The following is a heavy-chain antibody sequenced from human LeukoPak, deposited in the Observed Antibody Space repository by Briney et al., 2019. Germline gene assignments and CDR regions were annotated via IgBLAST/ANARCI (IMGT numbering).Heavy chain of an antibody. V-gene: IGHV3-21*01. CDR1: GFTFSSYS. J-gene: IGHJ4*02. D-gene: IGHD3-22*01. CDR2: ISSSSSYI. CDR3: ARAWDYYDSSGYCY. Sequence: GGSLRLPCAASGFTFSSYSMNWVRQAPGKGLEWVSSISSSSSYIYYADSVKGRFTISRDNAKNSLYLQMNSLRAEDTAVYYCARAWDYYDSSGYCYWGQGTLVTVSS.